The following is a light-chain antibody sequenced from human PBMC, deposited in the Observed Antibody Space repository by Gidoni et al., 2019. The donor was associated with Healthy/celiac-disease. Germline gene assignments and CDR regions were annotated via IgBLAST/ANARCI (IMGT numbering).Light chain of an antibody. V-gene: IGKV1-33*01. CDR2: DAS. J-gene: IGKJ4*01. CDR1: QDISNY. Sequence: TQSTSSLSASVGDRVTITCQASQDISNYLNWYQQKPGKAPKLLIYDASNLETGVPSRFSGSGSGTDFTFTISSLQPEDIATYYCQQYDNLPLTFGGGTKVXIK. CDR3: QQYDNLPLT.